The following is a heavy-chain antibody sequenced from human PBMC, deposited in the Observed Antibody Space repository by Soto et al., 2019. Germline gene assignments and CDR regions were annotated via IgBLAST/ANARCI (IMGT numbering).Heavy chain of an antibody. J-gene: IGHJ4*02. CDR1: GFTFSSYA. V-gene: IGHV3-30*03. CDR3: ARDRCTNGVCYAPSDY. Sequence: GGSLRLSCAASGFTFSSYAMHWARQAPGKGLEWVTVISIRGGDEYYAESVRGRFTISRDNSKNTLYLQMDSLRAEDMAVYHCARDRCTNGVCYAPSDYWGQGTLVTVSS. D-gene: IGHD2-8*01. CDR2: ISIRGGDE.